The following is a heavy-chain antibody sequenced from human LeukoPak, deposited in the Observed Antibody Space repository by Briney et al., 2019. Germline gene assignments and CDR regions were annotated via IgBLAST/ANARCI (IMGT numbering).Heavy chain of an antibody. Sequence: GGSLRLSCAASGFTFSSYAMSWVRQAPGKGLEWVSSISSSSSYIYCADSVKGRFTISRDNAKNSLYLQMNSLRAEDTAVYYCARVYSRYYFDYWGQGTLVTVSS. V-gene: IGHV3-21*01. CDR1: GFTFSSYA. CDR2: ISSSSSYI. D-gene: IGHD5-18*01. J-gene: IGHJ4*02. CDR3: ARVYSRYYFDY.